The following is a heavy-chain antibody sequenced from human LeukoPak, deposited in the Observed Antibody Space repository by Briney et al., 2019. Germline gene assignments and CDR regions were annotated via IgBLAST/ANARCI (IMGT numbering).Heavy chain of an antibody. CDR2: IRYDGTNK. CDR1: GFTFSSYG. V-gene: IGHV3-30*02. J-gene: IGHJ3*02. D-gene: IGHD3-10*01. CDR3: AKGTSGSYRADAFDI. Sequence: GGSLRPSCAASGFTFSSYGMHWVRQAPGKGLEWVAFIRYDGTNKYYADSVKGRFTISRDNSKNTLYLQMNSLRAEDTAVYYCAKGTSGSYRADAFDIWGQGTMVTVSS.